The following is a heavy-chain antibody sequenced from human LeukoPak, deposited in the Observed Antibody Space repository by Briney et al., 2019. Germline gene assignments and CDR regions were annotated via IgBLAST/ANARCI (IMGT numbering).Heavy chain of an antibody. D-gene: IGHD4-23*01. V-gene: IGHV3-21*01. Sequence: PGGSLRLSCAASGFTFSSYSMIWVRQAPGKGLEWVSSISSSSVYTEYADSVKGRFTISRDNAKNSLYLQMNSLRAEDTAVYFCVRDRHGGNSRWFDPWGQGTLVTVSS. J-gene: IGHJ5*02. CDR2: ISSSSVYT. CDR3: VRDRHGGNSRWFDP. CDR1: GFTFSSYS.